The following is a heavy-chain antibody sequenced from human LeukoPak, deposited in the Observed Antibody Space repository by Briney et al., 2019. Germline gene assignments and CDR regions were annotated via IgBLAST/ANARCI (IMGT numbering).Heavy chain of an antibody. D-gene: IGHD3-22*01. CDR2: IREDGSEK. J-gene: IGHJ4*02. Sequence: TGGSLRLSCAASGFTFSSYAMHWVRQAPGKGLEWVANIREDGSEKYYVDSVKGRFTISRDNAKNSLYLQMNSLRAEDTAVYYCASAPADGSGYYNFDQWGQGTLVTVSS. V-gene: IGHV3-7*01. CDR3: ASAPADGSGYYNFDQ. CDR1: GFTFSSYA.